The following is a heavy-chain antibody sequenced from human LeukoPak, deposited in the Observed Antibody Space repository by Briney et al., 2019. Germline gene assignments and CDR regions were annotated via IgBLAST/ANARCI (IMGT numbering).Heavy chain of an antibody. J-gene: IGHJ4*02. V-gene: IGHV3-66*01. Sequence: GGSLRLSCAASGFTVSSNYMSWLRQAPGKGLEWVSVIYSGGSTYYADSVKGRFTISRDNSKNTLYLQMNSLRAEDTAVYYCARAGDRYSSSWYGFDYWGQGTLVTVSS. CDR2: IYSGGST. D-gene: IGHD6-13*01. CDR3: ARAGDRYSSSWYGFDY. CDR1: GFTVSSNY.